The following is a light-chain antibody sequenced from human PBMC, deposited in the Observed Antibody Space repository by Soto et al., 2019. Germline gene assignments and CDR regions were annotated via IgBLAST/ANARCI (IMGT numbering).Light chain of an antibody. J-gene: IGLJ2*01. V-gene: IGLV2-14*01. CDR3: SSYTRSKTLL. CDR1: SSDVGGYNY. CDR2: DVS. Sequence: QSALTQPASVSGSPGQSITISCTGTSSDVGGYNYVAWYQQHPGKAPKLMIYDVSNRPSGVSNRFSASKSGNTASLTISGLQAEDEAEYYCSSYTRSKTLLFGGGTKLTVL.